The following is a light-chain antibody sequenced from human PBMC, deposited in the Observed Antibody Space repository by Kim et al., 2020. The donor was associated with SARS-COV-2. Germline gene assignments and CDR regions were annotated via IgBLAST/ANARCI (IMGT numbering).Light chain of an antibody. CDR1: QSISSW. V-gene: IGKV1-5*03. CDR3: QQYDSHPYT. CDR2: KAS. Sequence: DIQMTQSPSTLSASVGDRVTITCRASQSISSWLAWYQQKPGKAPKPLIYKASTLEGGVPSRFSGSGSGTEFTLTITSLQPDDFATYSCQQYDSHPYTFGQGTKLEI. J-gene: IGKJ2*01.